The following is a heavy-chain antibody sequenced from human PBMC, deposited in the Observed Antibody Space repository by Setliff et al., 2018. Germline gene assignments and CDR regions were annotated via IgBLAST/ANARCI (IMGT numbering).Heavy chain of an antibody. J-gene: IGHJ5*02. CDR2: IYAGDSDT. D-gene: IGHD3-10*01. V-gene: IGHV5-51*01. CDR3: ARQKSTGSGNNWFDP. CDR1: GFSFTDFW. Sequence: PGESLKISCKGSGFSFTDFWIGWVRQMPGKGLEWMGLIYAGDSDTRYNPSFQGRVTMSADKSINTAYLQWSGLKASDTAIYYCARQKSTGSGNNWFDPWGQGTLVTVS.